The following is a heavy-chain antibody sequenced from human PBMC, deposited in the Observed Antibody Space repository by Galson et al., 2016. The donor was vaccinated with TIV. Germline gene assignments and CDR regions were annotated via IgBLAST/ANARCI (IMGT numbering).Heavy chain of an antibody. J-gene: IGHJ5*02. V-gene: IGHV5-51*01. Sequence: QSGAEVKKPGESLKISCTSSGYNFTNYWIGWVRQMPGKGLEWMGIIYPGDSDTKYSPSFQGHITISADNSISTAYLQWSSLMTSDTAIYYFARHDRFCSGGSCFSLWLEPWGQGTLVTVSS. CDR3: ARHDRFCSGGSCFSLWLEP. D-gene: IGHD2-15*01. CDR1: GYNFTNYW. CDR2: IYPGDSDT.